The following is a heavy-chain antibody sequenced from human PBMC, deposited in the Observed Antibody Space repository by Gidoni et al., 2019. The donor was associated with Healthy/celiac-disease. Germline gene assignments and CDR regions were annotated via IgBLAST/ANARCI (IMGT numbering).Heavy chain of an antibody. V-gene: IGHV3-15*07. Sequence: EVQLVESGGGLVKPGGSLRLSCAASGFTLSNAGMNWVRQSPEQGLEWVGRIKSKTDDGTTDSAAPVKGRFTISRDDSKNTLYLQMNSLKTEDTAVYYCTTDPDSYCSSTSCYTDYYYYMDVWGKGTTVTVSS. D-gene: IGHD2-2*02. CDR1: GFTLSNAG. J-gene: IGHJ6*03. CDR3: TTDPDSYCSSTSCYTDYYYYMDV. CDR2: IKSKTDDGTT.